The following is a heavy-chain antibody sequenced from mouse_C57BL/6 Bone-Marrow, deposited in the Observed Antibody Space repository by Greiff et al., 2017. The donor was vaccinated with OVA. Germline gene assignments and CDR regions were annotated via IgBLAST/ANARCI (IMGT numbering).Heavy chain of an antibody. V-gene: IGHV1-82*01. J-gene: IGHJ3*01. CDR3: ARSRLITTDFAY. D-gene: IGHD1-2*01. CDR2: IYPGDGDT. CDR1: GYAFSSSW. Sequence: QVHVKQSGPELVKPGASVKISCKASGYAFSSSWMNWVKQRPGKGLEWIGRIYPGDGDTNYNGKFKGKATLTADKSSSTAYMQLRSLTSEDSAVYFCARSRLITTDFAYWGQGTLVTVSA.